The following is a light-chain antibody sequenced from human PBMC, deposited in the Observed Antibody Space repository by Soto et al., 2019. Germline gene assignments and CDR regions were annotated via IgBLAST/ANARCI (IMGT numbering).Light chain of an antibody. CDR1: ESISRH. CDR2: AAS. J-gene: IGKJ5*01. V-gene: IGKV1-39*01. Sequence: DIQMTQSPSSLSASVGDRVTITCRAAESISRHLNWYQQKPGRAPDLLIYAASTLQNGVPSRFTGSGSGTEFTLAITGLQLEDFATYYCQQDYSTLATFGQGTRLEIK. CDR3: QQDYSTLAT.